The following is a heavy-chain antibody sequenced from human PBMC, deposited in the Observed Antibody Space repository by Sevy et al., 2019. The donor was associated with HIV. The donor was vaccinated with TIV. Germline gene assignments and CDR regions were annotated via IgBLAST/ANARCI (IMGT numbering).Heavy chain of an antibody. D-gene: IGHD2-2*01. V-gene: IGHV4-34*01. J-gene: IGHJ3*02. CDR1: GGSFSGYY. CDR3: ERHCGGTSCSHAFDI. Sequence: SETLSLTCAVYGGSFSGYYWSWIRQPPGKGLEWIGEINHSGSTNYNPSLKSRVTISVDTSKNQFSLKLSSVTAADTAVYYCERHCGGTSCSHAFDIWGQGTMVTVSS. CDR2: INHSGST.